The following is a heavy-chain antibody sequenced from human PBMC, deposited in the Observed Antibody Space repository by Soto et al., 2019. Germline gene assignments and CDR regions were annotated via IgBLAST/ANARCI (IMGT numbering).Heavy chain of an antibody. D-gene: IGHD3-16*02. CDR3: AKISGPNPPLRLGELLLLYYYYGMDV. CDR2: ISGSGGST. V-gene: IGHV3-23*01. Sequence: GGSLRLSCAASGFTFSSYAMSWVRQAPGKGLEWVSAISGSGGSTYYADSVKGRFTISRDNSKNTLYLQMNSLRAEDTAVYYCAKISGPNPPLRLGELLLLYYYYGMDVWGQGTTVTVSS. CDR1: GFTFSSYA. J-gene: IGHJ6*02.